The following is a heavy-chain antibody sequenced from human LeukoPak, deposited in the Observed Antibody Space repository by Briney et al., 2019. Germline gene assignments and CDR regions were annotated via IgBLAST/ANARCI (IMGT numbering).Heavy chain of an antibody. Sequence: PGGSLRLSCAASGFTFSSYWMHRVRQAPGKGLVWVSRISPDGSSALYADSVKGRFTISRDNAKNTLYLQMNSLRGDDTAVYYCARVSVCPHCHFDYWGQGTLVTVSS. CDR1: GFTFSSYW. CDR3: ARVSVCPHCHFDY. CDR2: ISPDGSSA. D-gene: IGHD5/OR15-5a*01. J-gene: IGHJ4*02. V-gene: IGHV3-74*01.